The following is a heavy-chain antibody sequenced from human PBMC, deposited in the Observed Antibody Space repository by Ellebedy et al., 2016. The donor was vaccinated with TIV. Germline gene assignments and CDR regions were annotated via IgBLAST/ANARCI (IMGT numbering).Heavy chain of an antibody. CDR2: IYYSGST. Sequence: SETLSLXCTVSGGSISSYYWSWIRQPPGKGLEWIGYIYYSGSTNYNPSLKSRVTISVDTSKNQFSLKLSSVTAADTAVYYCARDASSSSTGWFDPWGQGTLVTVSS. CDR3: ARDASSSSTGWFDP. J-gene: IGHJ5*02. D-gene: IGHD6-6*01. V-gene: IGHV4-59*01. CDR1: GGSISSYY.